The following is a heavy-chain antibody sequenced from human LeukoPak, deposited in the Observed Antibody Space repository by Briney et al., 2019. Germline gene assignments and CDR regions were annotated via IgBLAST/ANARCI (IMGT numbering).Heavy chain of an antibody. CDR1: GGSISSYY. D-gene: IGHD6-19*01. J-gene: IGHJ6*03. V-gene: IGHV4-59*01. CDR2: LYYSGST. Sequence: SETLSLTCTVSGGSISSYYWSWIRQPPGKGLEWIGYLYYSGSTNYNPSLKSRVTISVDTSKNQFSLKLSSVTAADTAVYYCARGVKQWLETYYYYYMDVWGKGTTVTVSS. CDR3: ARGVKQWLETYYYYYMDV.